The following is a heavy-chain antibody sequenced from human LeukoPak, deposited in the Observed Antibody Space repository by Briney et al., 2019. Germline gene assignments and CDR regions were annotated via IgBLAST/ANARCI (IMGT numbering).Heavy chain of an antibody. Sequence: PGGSLRLSCAASAFIFSSHAMSWVRQTSGKRLEWVSGISADGANTLYADSVKGRFTISRDNSKNTLYLHMRSLRAEDAAMYFCVYYDSSGYYYGRLRYWGQGTPVTVSS. D-gene: IGHD3-22*01. CDR2: ISADGANT. CDR3: VYYDSSGYYYGRLRY. J-gene: IGHJ4*02. V-gene: IGHV3-23*01. CDR1: AFIFSSHA.